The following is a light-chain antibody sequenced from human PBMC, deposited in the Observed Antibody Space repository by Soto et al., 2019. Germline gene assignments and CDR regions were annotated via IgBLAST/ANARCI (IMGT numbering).Light chain of an antibody. V-gene: IGKV1-5*03. J-gene: IGKJ1*01. CDR2: KAS. CDR1: QTISSW. CDR3: QHYNSSSEA. Sequence: DIAMPPSPSTLSGSFGDRVPITCGAGQTISSWLAWYQQKPGKAPKLLIYKASTLKSGVPSRFRGSGSGTEFTLTISSLQPDDVATYYCQHYNSSSEAFGQGTKVDIK.